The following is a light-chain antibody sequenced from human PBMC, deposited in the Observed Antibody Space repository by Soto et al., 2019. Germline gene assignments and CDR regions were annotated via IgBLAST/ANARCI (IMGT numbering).Light chain of an antibody. J-gene: IGKJ3*01. Sequence: EIVLTQSPATLSLSPGERATLSCRASQSVSSYLAWYQQKPGQAPRLLIYDASNRATGIPARFSGSGSGTDFTITISSLETADFAVYYCQQRSNWPGFTFGPGTKVDIK. CDR2: DAS. CDR3: QQRSNWPGFT. V-gene: IGKV3-11*01. CDR1: QSVSSY.